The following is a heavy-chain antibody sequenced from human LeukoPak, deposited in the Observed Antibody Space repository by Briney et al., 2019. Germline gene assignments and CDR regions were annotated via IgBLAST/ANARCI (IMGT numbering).Heavy chain of an antibody. CDR3: ARDANYYDSYAFDI. Sequence: PSETLSLTCTVSGGSISSYYWSWIRQPPGKGLEWIGYIYYSGSTNYNPSLKSRVTISVDTSKNQFSLKLSSVTAADTAVYYCARDANYYDSYAFDIWGQGTMVTVSS. CDR2: IYYSGST. D-gene: IGHD3-22*01. V-gene: IGHV4-59*01. CDR1: GGSISSYY. J-gene: IGHJ3*02.